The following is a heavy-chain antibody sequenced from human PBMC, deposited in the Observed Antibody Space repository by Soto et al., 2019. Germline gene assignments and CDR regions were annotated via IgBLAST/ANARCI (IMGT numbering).Heavy chain of an antibody. J-gene: IGHJ4*02. Sequence: GGSLRLSCTGSGFNFGNYALSWVRQAPGKGPEWVGFIRSEAYGGTTDYAASVKGRFIISRDDSKSIAYLEINSLPTDDTAVYYCTRYYYESSGYYVYWGQGTLVTVSS. CDR1: GFNFGNYA. CDR3: TRYYYESSGYYVY. CDR2: IRSEAYGGTT. D-gene: IGHD3-22*01. V-gene: IGHV3-49*04.